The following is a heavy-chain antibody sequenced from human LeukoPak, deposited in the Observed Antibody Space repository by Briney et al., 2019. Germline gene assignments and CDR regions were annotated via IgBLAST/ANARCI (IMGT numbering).Heavy chain of an antibody. V-gene: IGHV6-1*01. CDR2: TYYRSKWSN. CDR1: GDSVSSNSAA. J-gene: IGHJ4*02. CDR3: VRDQVGGSLFDY. D-gene: IGHD1-26*01. Sequence: SQTLSLTCAISGDSVSSNSAAWHWISQSPSRGLESLGRTYYRSKWSNDYAVSVRSRITINPDTSKNQFSLQLNSVTPEDTAVYYCVRDQVGGSLFDYWGQGTLVTVSS.